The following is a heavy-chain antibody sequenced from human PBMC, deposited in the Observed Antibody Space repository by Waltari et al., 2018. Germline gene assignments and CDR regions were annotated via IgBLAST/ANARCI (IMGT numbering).Heavy chain of an antibody. V-gene: IGHV1-69-2*01. D-gene: IGHD3-3*01. CDR3: ANDFWSGYPY. CDR2: VDPEDGET. CDR1: GYTFTDYY. Sequence: EVQLVQSGAEVKKPGATVKISCKASGYTFTDYYMTWVQKAPGKGLEWMGRVDPEDGETIYAEKFQGRVTITADTSTDTAYMELSSLRSEDTAVYYCANDFWSGYPYWGQGTLVTVSS. J-gene: IGHJ4*02.